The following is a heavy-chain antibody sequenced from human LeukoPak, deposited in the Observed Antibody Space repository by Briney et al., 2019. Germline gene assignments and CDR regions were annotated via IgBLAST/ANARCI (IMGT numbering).Heavy chain of an antibody. J-gene: IGHJ4*02. CDR1: GFTVSSNY. CDR2: ISGSGGST. Sequence: GGSLRLSCAASGFTVSSNYMSWVRQAPGKGLEWVSAISGSGGSTYYADSVKGRFTISRDNSKNTLYLQMNSLRAEDTAVYYCAKPRGSYPAPFDYWGQGTLVTVSS. CDR3: AKPRGSYPAPFDY. V-gene: IGHV3-23*01. D-gene: IGHD1-26*01.